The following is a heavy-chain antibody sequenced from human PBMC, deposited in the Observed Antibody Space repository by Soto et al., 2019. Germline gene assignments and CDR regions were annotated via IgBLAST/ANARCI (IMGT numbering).Heavy chain of an antibody. Sequence: GGSLRLSCTASGFTFSDYYMSWIRQAPGKGLEWVSYISSSATTINYADSVKGRFTLSRDNARNSLYLQMNSLRADDTAVYYCARYLGHCSSTSCYATPKFNWFDPWGQGTLVTVSS. CDR1: GFTFSDYY. D-gene: IGHD2-2*01. CDR2: ISSSATTI. V-gene: IGHV3-11*01. J-gene: IGHJ5*02. CDR3: ARYLGHCSSTSCYATPKFNWFDP.